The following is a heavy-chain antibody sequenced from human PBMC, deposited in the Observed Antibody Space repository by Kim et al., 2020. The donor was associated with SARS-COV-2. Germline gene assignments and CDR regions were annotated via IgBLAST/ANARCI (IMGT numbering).Heavy chain of an antibody. Sequence: SETLSLTCTVSGGSISNYYWSWIRQPPGTGLERMGYSCYSENTNYNHSLKSRVTISVDTAKNQFSLNLSSVTAADTAVYYCATLLVYCAGTSCLGYWGQGPLLSVP. CDR2: SCYSENT. D-gene: IGHD2-2*01. CDR3: ATLLVYCAGTSCLGY. V-gene: IGHV4-59*01. J-gene: IGHJ4*02. CDR1: GGSISNYY.